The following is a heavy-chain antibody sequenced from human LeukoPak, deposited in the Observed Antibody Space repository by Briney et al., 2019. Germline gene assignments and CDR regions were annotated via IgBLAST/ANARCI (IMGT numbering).Heavy chain of an antibody. V-gene: IGHV1-18*01. D-gene: IGHD6-19*01. CDR1: GNSFTSCG. J-gene: IGHJ6*02. CDR3: AGPTSSGWPSYYYYYGMGV. CDR2: ISAYNGNT. Sequence: ASVKASCEASGNSFTSCGISWVRQAPGQGLEWMGWISAYNGNTNYAQKLQGRVTMTTDTSTSTAYMELRSLRSDDTAVYYCAGPTSSGWPSYYYYYGMGVWGQGTTVTVSS.